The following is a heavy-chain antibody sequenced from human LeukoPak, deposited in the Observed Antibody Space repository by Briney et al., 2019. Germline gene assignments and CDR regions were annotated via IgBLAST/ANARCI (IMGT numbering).Heavy chain of an antibody. V-gene: IGHV3-74*03. CDR1: GFTFSRYW. CDR3: ERDYGA. D-gene: IGHD4/OR15-4a*01. CDR2: INSDGSAT. Sequence: PGGSLRLSCGASGFTFSRYWMHWVRQARGKGLMWVSRINSDGSATTYADFVKGRFTISRDNAKNTVYLQMNSLRVDDTAIYYCERDYGAWGQGTLVTASP. J-gene: IGHJ5*02.